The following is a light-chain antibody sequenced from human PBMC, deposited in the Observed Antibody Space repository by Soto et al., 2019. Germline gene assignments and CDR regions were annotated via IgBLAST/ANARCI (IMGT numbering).Light chain of an antibody. V-gene: IGKV3-15*01. CDR3: QQYNNWPPLT. Sequence: EIVMTQSPATLSVSPGDRATFSCRASQSISTNLAWYQQKPGQAPRLLIYGASTRATGVPARFSGSGSGTELTLTITSLQSEASAVYYCQQYNNWPPLTFGGGTKVEIK. CDR2: GAS. CDR1: QSISTN. J-gene: IGKJ4*01.